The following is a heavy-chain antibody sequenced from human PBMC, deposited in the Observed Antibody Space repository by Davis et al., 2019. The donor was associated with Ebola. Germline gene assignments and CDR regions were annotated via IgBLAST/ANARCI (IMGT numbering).Heavy chain of an antibody. J-gene: IGHJ6*02. V-gene: IGHV6-1*01. Sequence: HSQTLSLSCAISGDSASGSSGAWNWIRQSPSRGLEWLGRTYYNSKWYNHYAASVEGRIAVNPDTSKNQLSLQLNSVTPEDTAVYYCVRGWGRSGFDVWGQGTTVTVSS. D-gene: IGHD3-16*01. CDR3: VRGWGRSGFDV. CDR2: TYYNSKWYN. CDR1: GDSASGSSGA.